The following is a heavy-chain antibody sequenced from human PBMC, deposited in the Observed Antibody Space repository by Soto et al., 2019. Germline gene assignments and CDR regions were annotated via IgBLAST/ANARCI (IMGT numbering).Heavy chain of an antibody. D-gene: IGHD2-2*01. CDR1: GFPFGPFY. J-gene: IGHJ3*02. Sequence: EVQLVESGGGLIQPGESLRLSCAASGFPFGPFYMHWVRQAPGKGLEWVSHINGDGTTTVYADSVKGRFTISRDNAKNPLYLQMTSLRAEDMAVYDCARDGGYPDSFDIWGQGTMVTVSS. CDR2: INGDGTTT. CDR3: ARDGGYPDSFDI. V-gene: IGHV3-74*01.